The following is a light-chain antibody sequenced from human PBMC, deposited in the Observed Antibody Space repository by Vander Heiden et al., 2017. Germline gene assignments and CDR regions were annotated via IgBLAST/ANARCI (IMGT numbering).Light chain of an antibody. CDR3: AAWDDSLNGYV. Sequence: HSVLAQTPSASGTPGQRVIISCSGSSSNIGSKTVDWYQHLPGTAPKLLIYSNNQRPSGVPDRFSGSKSGTSASLAISGLQSEDEADYYCAAWDDSLNGYVFGTGTKVTVL. CDR2: SNN. CDR1: SSNIGSKT. V-gene: IGLV1-44*01. J-gene: IGLJ1*01.